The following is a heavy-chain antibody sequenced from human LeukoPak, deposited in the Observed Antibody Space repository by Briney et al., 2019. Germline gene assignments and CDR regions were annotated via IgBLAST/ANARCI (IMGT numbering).Heavy chain of an antibody. J-gene: IGHJ4*02. CDR3: AREVAARRDFDY. V-gene: IGHV4-38-2*02. CDR1: DYSISSGFH. CDR2: IHHSGRT. Sequence: SETLSLTCTVSDYSISSGFHWGWIRQPPGKGLEWIATIHHSGRTYYNPSLKSRVTISVDTSKNQFSLKLSSVTAADTAVYYCAREVAARRDFDYWGQGTLVTVSS. D-gene: IGHD6-6*01.